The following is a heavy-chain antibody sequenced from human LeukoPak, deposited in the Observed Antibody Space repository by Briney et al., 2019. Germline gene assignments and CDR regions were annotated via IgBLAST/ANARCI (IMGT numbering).Heavy chain of an antibody. CDR1: GYTFTSYY. D-gene: IGHD1-7*01. Sequence: GASVKVSCKASGYTFTSYYMHWVRQAPGQGLEWMGIINPSGGSTSYAQKFQGRVTMTRDTSTSTVYMELSSLRSEDTAVYYCARGAKLELPKSEWFDPWGQGTLVTVSS. CDR3: ARGAKLELPKSEWFDP. CDR2: INPSGGST. V-gene: IGHV1-46*01. J-gene: IGHJ5*02.